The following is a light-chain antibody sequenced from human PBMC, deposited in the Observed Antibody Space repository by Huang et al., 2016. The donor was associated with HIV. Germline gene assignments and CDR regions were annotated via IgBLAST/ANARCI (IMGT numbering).Light chain of an antibody. CDR2: RAS. V-gene: IGKV1-5*03. CDR3: QQYNTYSYT. Sequence: DIQMTQSPSTLSASVGDRVTITCRASQNINTWLAWYQQKPGKAPDLLIYRASSLQVGVPSRFTGSGSGTEFTLTITSLQPDDLGTYYCQQYNTYSYTFGQGTKLEI. J-gene: IGKJ2*01. CDR1: QNINTW.